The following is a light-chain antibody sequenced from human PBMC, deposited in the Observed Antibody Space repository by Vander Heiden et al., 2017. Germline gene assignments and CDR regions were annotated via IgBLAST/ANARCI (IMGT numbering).Light chain of an antibody. Sequence: GERATLSCRASQSVSSSYLAWYQQKPGQALRLLIYGASSRATGIPDRFSGSGSGTDFTLTISRLEPEDFAVYYCQQYGSSAITFGQGTRLEIK. CDR3: QQYGSSAIT. CDR1: QSVSSSY. V-gene: IGKV3-20*01. CDR2: GAS. J-gene: IGKJ5*01.